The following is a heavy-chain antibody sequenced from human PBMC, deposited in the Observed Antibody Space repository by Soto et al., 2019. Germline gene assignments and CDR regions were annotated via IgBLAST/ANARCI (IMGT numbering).Heavy chain of an antibody. V-gene: IGHV3-9*01. D-gene: IGHD2-15*01. Sequence: EVQLVESGGGLVQPGRSLRLSCAASGFTFDDYAMHWVRQAPGKGLEWVSGISWNSGSIGYADSVKGRFTISRDNAKNSLYLQMNSLRAEDTALYYCAKDIRGGTSPTWAFDIWGQGTMVTASS. CDR3: AKDIRGGTSPTWAFDI. CDR2: ISWNSGSI. J-gene: IGHJ3*02. CDR1: GFTFDDYA.